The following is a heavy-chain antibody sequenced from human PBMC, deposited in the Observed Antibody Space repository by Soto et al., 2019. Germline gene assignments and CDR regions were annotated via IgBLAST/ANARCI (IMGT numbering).Heavy chain of an antibody. CDR3: ARSLRKYYYYYGMDV. CDR1: GYSFTSYW. CDR2: IYPGDSDT. V-gene: IGHV5-51*01. J-gene: IGHJ6*02. Sequence: PGESLKISCKGSGYSFTSYWIGWVRQMPGKGLEWMGIIYPGDSDTRYSPSFQGQATISADKSISTAYLQWSSLKASDTAMYYCARSLRKYYYYYGMDVWGQGTTVTVSS. D-gene: IGHD4-17*01.